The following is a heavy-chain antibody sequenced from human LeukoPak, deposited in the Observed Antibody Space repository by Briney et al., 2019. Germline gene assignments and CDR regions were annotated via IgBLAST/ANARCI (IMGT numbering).Heavy chain of an antibody. CDR2: IYYSGST. Sequence: SETLSLTCTVSGGSISSSGYYWGWIRQPPGKGLEWIGYIYYSGSTYSNPSLKSRVTISVDTSKNQFSLKLGSVTAADTAVYYCAREGNISGSSFWGPPDYWGQGTLVTVSS. J-gene: IGHJ4*02. D-gene: IGHD1-26*01. V-gene: IGHV4-30-4*08. CDR1: GGSISSSGYY. CDR3: AREGNISGSSFWGPPDY.